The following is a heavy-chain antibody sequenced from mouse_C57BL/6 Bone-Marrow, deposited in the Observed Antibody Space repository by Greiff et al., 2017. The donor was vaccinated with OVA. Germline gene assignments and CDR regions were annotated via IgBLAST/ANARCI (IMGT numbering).Heavy chain of an antibody. D-gene: IGHD2-14*01. Sequence: QSCKASGYTFTSYWMHWVKQRPGQGLEWIGEIDPSDIYTNYNQKFKGKSTLTVDKSSSTAYMQLSSLTSEDSAVYYCAREGYPYYAMDYWGQGTSVTVSS. V-gene: IGHV1-69*01. CDR2: IDPSDIYT. CDR3: AREGYPYYAMDY. CDR1: GYTFTSYW. J-gene: IGHJ4*01.